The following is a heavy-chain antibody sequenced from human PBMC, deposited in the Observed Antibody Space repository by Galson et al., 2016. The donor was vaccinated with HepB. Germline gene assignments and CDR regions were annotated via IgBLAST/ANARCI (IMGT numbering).Heavy chain of an antibody. D-gene: IGHD3-16*01. CDR2: INAGSGDT. V-gene: IGHV1-3*01. CDR1: GYPYISYG. J-gene: IGHJ4*01. CDR3: ARSMGELYFDY. Sequence: SVKVSCKASGYPYISYGINWVRQAPGQGLERMGWINAGSGDTKYSQKFQDRVTITSDTSARTAYMEVTSLRSEDTAVYYCARSMGELYFDYWGQGTLVTVSS.